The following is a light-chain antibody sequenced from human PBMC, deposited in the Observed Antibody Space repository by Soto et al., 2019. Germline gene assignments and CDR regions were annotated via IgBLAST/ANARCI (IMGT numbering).Light chain of an antibody. CDR1: SSNIGSNT. Sequence: QLVLTQPPSASGTPGQRVTISCSGSSSNIGSNTANWYQQLPGTAPKLLIYSNNQRPSGVPDRFSGSKSGTSASLAISGLQSEDEADYYCPAWDDSLNGVVFGGGTKLTVL. J-gene: IGLJ2*01. CDR3: PAWDDSLNGVV. CDR2: SNN. V-gene: IGLV1-44*01.